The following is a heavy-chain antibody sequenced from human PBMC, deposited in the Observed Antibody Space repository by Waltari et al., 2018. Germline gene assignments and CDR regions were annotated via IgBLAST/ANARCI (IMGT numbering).Heavy chain of an antibody. CDR3: ARDLRGYYGMDV. CDR1: GYTFTSYY. Sequence: QVQLVQSGAEVKKPGASVKVSCKASGYTFTSYYMHWVRQAPGQGLEWMGGIIPIFGTANYAQKFQGRVTITADESTSTAYMELSSLRSEDTAVYYCARDLRGYYGMDVWGQGTTVTVSS. D-gene: IGHD3-16*01. J-gene: IGHJ6*02. CDR2: IIPIFGTA. V-gene: IGHV1-69*01.